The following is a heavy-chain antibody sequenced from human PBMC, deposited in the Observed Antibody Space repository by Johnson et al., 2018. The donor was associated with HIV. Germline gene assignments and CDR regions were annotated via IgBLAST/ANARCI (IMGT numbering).Heavy chain of an antibody. V-gene: IGHV3-23*04. CDR2: INTGGST. Sequence: VQLVESGGGFVQPGRSLRLSCAASGFTFGNYAMNWVRQAPGKGLEWVSGINTGGSTFYPDSVKGRFTISRDNSTNTLYLQMNSLRSEDTAVYYCAKAGQLVAATSAFDIWGQGTMVTVSS. J-gene: IGHJ3*02. D-gene: IGHD2-15*01. CDR3: AKAGQLVAATSAFDI. CDR1: GFTFGNYA.